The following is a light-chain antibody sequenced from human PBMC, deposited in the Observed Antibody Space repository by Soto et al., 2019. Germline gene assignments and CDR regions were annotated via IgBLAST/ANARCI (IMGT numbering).Light chain of an antibody. CDR3: SSYTSSSTYV. V-gene: IGLV2-14*01. CDR2: DVS. CDR1: SSDVGGYDY. Sequence: QSVLTQPGSVSGSPGQAIAISCTGTSSDVGGYDYVSWYQQHPGKAPKVMIYDVSNRPSGISNRFSGSKSGNTASLTISGLQAEDEADYYCSSYTSSSTYVFGTGTKVTVL. J-gene: IGLJ1*01.